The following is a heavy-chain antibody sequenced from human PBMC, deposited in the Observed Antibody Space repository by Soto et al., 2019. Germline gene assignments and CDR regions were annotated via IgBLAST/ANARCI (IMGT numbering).Heavy chain of an antibody. V-gene: IGHV1-18*01. J-gene: IGHJ5*02. CDR1: GYSFTTYG. D-gene: IGHD2-2*01. Sequence: QVQLVQSGAEVKKPGASVKVSCKASGYSFTTYGISWVRQAPGQGLEWMGWVSTYADANHAQKFKGRVTMTTDTTTNAAYIELRSLTSDDTAVYYRARDNAPRKDDCFDPWGQGTLVTVSS. CDR3: ARDNAPRKDDCFDP. CDR2: VSTYADA.